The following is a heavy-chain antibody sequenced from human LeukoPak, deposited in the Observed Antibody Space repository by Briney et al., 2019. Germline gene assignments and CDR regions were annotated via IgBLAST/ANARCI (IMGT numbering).Heavy chain of an antibody. CDR2: IYYSGST. D-gene: IGHD2-2*01. CDR3: AREGVVVYMDV. Sequence: PSETLSLTCTVSGGSISSSSYYWGWIRQPPGKGLEWIGSIYYSGSTYYNPSLKSRVTISVDTSKNQFSLKLSSVTAADTAVYYCAREGVVVYMDVWGKGTTVTVSS. J-gene: IGHJ6*03. V-gene: IGHV4-39*07. CDR1: GGSISSSSYY.